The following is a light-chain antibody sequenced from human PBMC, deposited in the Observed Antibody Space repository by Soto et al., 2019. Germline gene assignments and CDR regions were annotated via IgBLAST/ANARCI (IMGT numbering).Light chain of an antibody. V-gene: IGKV1-5*01. CDR2: DAS. CDR1: QSVSGW. J-gene: IGKJ3*01. Sequence: DIQMTQSPSTLSASVGDTVTVTCRASQSVSGWLAWYQQKAGKAPELLISDASTLATGVPSRFSGSGSGTEFTLTISSLQPEDFATYYCQQLNTYPRTFGPGTKVDIK. CDR3: QQLNTYPRT.